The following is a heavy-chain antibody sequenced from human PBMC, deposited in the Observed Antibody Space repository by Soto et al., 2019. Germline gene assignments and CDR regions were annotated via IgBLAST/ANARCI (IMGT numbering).Heavy chain of an antibody. D-gene: IGHD6-13*01. CDR1: GFTFSRYW. J-gene: IGHJ4*02. CDR3: ARVPSSWYGKGFDY. V-gene: IGHV3-74*01. Sequence: PGGSLRLSCASSGFTFSRYWMHRVRQAPGKGLVWVSRINSDGSSTSYADSVKGRFTISRDNAKNTLYLQMNSLRAEDTAVYYCARVPSSWYGKGFDYWGQGT. CDR2: INSDGSST.